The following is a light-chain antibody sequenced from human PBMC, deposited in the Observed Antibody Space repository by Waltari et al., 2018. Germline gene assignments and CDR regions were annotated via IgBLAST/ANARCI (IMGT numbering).Light chain of an antibody. CDR3: QKYNSAPRT. V-gene: IGKV1-27*01. Sequence: DIQMTQSPSSLSASVGDRVTITCRASQGISHYLAWYQQKPGKVPKLLIYAASTLQSGVPSRVSGSGSGTDFTLTISSLQPEDVATYYCQKYNSAPRTFGQGTKVEIK. CDR2: AAS. CDR1: QGISHY. J-gene: IGKJ1*01.